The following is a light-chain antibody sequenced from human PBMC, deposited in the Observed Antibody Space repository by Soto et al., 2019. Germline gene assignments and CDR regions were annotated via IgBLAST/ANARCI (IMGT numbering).Light chain of an antibody. CDR2: AAS. Sequence: DIQMTQSPSSLSASVGDRVTITCRASQSISSYLNWYQQKPGKAPKLLIYAASSLQSGVPARFSGSGSGTDLTLNISSLQHEDFATYYCQQSYSTPRTFGQGTKVEIK. V-gene: IGKV1-39*01. CDR1: QSISSY. J-gene: IGKJ1*01. CDR3: QQSYSTPRT.